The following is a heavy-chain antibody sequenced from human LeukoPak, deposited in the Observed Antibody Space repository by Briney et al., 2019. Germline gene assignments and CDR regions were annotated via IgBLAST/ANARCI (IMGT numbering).Heavy chain of an antibody. Sequence: PSETLSLTCAVYGGSFSDYYWTCIRQPPGKGLEWIGEINHRGSTHYNPSLKSRVTISVDTSKKQFSLKLSSVTAADTAVYYCATYSTGFDIWGQGTVVTVSS. V-gene: IGHV4-34*01. CDR1: GGSFSDYY. D-gene: IGHD6-19*01. J-gene: IGHJ3*02. CDR2: INHRGST. CDR3: ATYSTGFDI.